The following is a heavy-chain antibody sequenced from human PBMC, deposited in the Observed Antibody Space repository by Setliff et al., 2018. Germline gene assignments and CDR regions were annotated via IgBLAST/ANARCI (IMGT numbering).Heavy chain of an antibody. Sequence: PSETLSLTCTVSGGSISSSSYYWGWIRRPPGKGLEWIGSIYYSGSTYYNPSLKSRVTISVDTSKNQFSLKLSSVTAADTAVYYCARGDFDIVVVVAADHNWFDPWGQGTLVTVSS. J-gene: IGHJ5*02. CDR1: GGSISSSSYY. CDR2: IYYSGST. CDR3: ARGDFDIVVVVAADHNWFDP. D-gene: IGHD2-15*01. V-gene: IGHV4-39*07.